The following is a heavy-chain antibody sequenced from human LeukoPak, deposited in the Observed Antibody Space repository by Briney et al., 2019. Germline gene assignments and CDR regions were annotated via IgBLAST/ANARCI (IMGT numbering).Heavy chain of an antibody. D-gene: IGHD5-18*01. Sequence: SETLSLICAVSGYSISSGYYWGWIRQPPGKGLEWIGSIYHSGSTYYNPSLKSRVTISVDTSKNQFSLKLSSVTAADTAVYYCASSMRQTYIQLWLYFDYWGQGTLVTVSS. J-gene: IGHJ4*02. CDR2: IYHSGST. CDR3: ASSMRQTYIQLWLYFDY. CDR1: GYSISSGYY. V-gene: IGHV4-38-2*01.